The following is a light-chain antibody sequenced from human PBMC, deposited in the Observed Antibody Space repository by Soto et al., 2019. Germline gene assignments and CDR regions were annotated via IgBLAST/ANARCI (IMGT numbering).Light chain of an antibody. V-gene: IGLV2-14*01. Sequence: QSVLTQPASVSGSPGQSITISCTGTSSDVGGHNYVSWYQQHPAKAPKLIIFEVTNRPSGVSIRFSGSKSGNTASLTISGLQVEDEADYYCCSHTSSSTWVFGGGTKLTVL. CDR1: SSDVGGHNY. J-gene: IGLJ3*02. CDR3: CSHTSSSTWV. CDR2: EVT.